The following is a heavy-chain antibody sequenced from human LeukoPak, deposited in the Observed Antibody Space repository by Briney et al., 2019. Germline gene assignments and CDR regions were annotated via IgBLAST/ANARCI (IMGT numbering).Heavy chain of an antibody. CDR1: SGSLSGYY. CDR3: ARALWFDP. J-gene: IGHJ5*02. Sequence: PPQTLTPTCAVNSGSLSGYYWSWIRQPPGKGLEWNGEINHSGSTNYNPSLKSRVTISVDTSKNQFSLKLSSVTAADTAVYYCARALWFDPWGQGTLVTVSS. V-gene: IGHV4-34*01. CDR2: INHSGST.